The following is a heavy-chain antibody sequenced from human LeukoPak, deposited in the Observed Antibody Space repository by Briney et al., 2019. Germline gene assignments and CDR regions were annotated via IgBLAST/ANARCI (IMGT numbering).Heavy chain of an antibody. Sequence: GASVKVSCKASGYTFTSYDINWVRQATGQGLEWMGWISAYNGNTNYAQKLQGRVTMTTDTSTSTAYMELRSLRSDDTAVYYCARDGGPPRTVTTYGMDVWGQGTTVTVSS. D-gene: IGHD4-11*01. CDR3: ARDGGPPRTVTTYGMDV. CDR2: ISAYNGNT. CDR1: GYTFTSYD. V-gene: IGHV1-18*01. J-gene: IGHJ6*02.